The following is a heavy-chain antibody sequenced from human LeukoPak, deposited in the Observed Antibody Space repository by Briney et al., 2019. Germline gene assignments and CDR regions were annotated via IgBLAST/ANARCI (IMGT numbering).Heavy chain of an antibody. CDR2: MNPNSGNT. D-gene: IGHD3-9*01. J-gene: IGHJ3*02. CDR3: ARVDSSTDAFDI. V-gene: IGHV1-8*01. Sequence: GASVKDSCKASGYTFTSYDINWVRQATGQGLEWMGWMNPNSGNTGYAQKFQGRVTMTRNTSISTAYMELSSLRSEDTAVYYCARVDSSTDAFDIWGQGTMVTVSS. CDR1: GYTFTSYD.